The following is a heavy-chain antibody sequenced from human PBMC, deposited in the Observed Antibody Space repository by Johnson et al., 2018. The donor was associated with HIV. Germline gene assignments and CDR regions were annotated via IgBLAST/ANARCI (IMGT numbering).Heavy chain of an antibody. V-gene: IGHV3-7*03. Sequence: VQLVESGGGLVQPGESLRLSCVVSGFTFGTYWMTWVRQAPGNGLEWVATIKLDGSDKYYLDSVKGRFTISRDNGRNSLYLQMNSLRAEDTAVYYCARKGDAFDIWGKGTMVTVSS. J-gene: IGHJ3*02. CDR3: ARKGDAFDI. CDR1: GFTFGTYW. CDR2: IKLDGSDK.